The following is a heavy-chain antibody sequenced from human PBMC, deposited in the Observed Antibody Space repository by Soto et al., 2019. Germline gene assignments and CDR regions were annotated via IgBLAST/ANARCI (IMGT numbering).Heavy chain of an antibody. V-gene: IGHV1-69*01. J-gene: IGHJ5*02. CDR2: IIPIFGTA. D-gene: IGHD2-2*01. CDR1: GGTFRSNA. CDR3: ARGYCSSTSCYNWFDP. Sequence: QVQLVQSGAEVKKPGSSLKVPCKAFGGTFRSNAISWGRKAPGKGLVWMGGIIPIFGTANYAQKFQGRVTITADESTSTAYMELSSLRSEDTAVYYCARGYCSSTSCYNWFDPWGQGTLVTVSS.